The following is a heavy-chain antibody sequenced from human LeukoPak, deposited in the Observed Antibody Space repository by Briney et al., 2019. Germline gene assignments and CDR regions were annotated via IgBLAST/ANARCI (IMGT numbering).Heavy chain of an antibody. V-gene: IGHV3-23*01. CDR1: GFTFSSYA. CDR2: ISGSGGST. CDR3: AKLPRSDYCYGMDV. Sequence: GGSLRLSCAASGFTFSSYAMSWVRQAPGKGLEWVSAISGSGGSTYYADSVKGRFTISRDNSKHTLYLQMNSLRAEDTAVYYCAKLPRSDYCYGMDVWGQGTTVTVSS. J-gene: IGHJ6*02.